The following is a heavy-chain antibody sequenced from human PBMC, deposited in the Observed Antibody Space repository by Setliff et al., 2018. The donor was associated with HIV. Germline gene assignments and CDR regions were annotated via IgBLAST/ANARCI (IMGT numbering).Heavy chain of an antibody. CDR3: AADNYNCNSFDS. CDR2: INPNGGYT. D-gene: IGHD3-3*01. Sequence: ASVKVSCKASGYTFTSYSMHWVRLAPGQGLEGMGWINPNGGYTNYAQKFLGRVTMTQDTSFTTAYLELSRLGSDDTAVYYCAADNYNCNSFDSWGQGSLVTVSS. CDR1: GYTFTSYS. J-gene: IGHJ4*02. V-gene: IGHV1-2*02.